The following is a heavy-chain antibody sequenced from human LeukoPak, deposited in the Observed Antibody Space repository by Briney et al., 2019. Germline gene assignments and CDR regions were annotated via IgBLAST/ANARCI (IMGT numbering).Heavy chain of an antibody. D-gene: IGHD3-9*01. J-gene: IGHJ6*02. Sequence: ASVKVSCTVSGHTLTELSMHWVRQAPGQGLEWMGWINPNSGGTNYAQKFQGWVTMTRDTSISTAYMELSRLRSDDTAVYYCARDKGPIPDILTGLVYYYGMDVWGQGTTVTVSS. V-gene: IGHV1-2*04. CDR1: GHTLTELS. CDR2: INPNSGGT. CDR3: ARDKGPIPDILTGLVYYYGMDV.